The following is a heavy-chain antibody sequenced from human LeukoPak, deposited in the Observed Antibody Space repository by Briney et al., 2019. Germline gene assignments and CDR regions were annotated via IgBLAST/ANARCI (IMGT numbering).Heavy chain of an antibody. J-gene: IGHJ4*02. CDR2: MNPNSGNT. D-gene: IGHD2-2*01. CDR3: AIFPIVVVPAAKPGDY. CDR1: GYTFTSYD. Sequence: ASVKVSCKASGYTFTSYDINWVRQATGQGLEWMGWMNPNSGNTGYAQKFQGRVTMTTDTSTSTAYMELRSLRSDDTAVYYCAIFPIVVVPAAKPGDYWGQGTLVTVSS. V-gene: IGHV1-8*01.